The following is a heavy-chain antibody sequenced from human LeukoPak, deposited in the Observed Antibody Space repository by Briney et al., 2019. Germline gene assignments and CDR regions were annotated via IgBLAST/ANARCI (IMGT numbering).Heavy chain of an antibody. J-gene: IGHJ4*02. V-gene: IGHV4-31*03. CDR1: GGSISSGGYY. CDR2: IYYSGST. CDR3: ARLRSGSWYFDY. Sequence: PSQTLSLTCTVSGGSISSGGYYWSWIRRHPGKGLEWIGYIYYSGSTYYNPSLKSRVTISVDTSKNQFSLKLSSVTAADTAVYYCARLRSGSWYFDYWGQGTLVTVSS. D-gene: IGHD4-17*01.